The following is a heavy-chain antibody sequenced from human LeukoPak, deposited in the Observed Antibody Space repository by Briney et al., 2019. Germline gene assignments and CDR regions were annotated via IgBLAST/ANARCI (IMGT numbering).Heavy chain of an antibody. V-gene: IGHV1-2*04. CDR3: ARARPYYDILTGSSFDY. D-gene: IGHD3-9*01. J-gene: IGHJ4*02. CDR1: GYTFTGYY. Sequence: ASVTVSYKASGYTFTGYYMHWVRQAPGQGGEWMGWINPNSGGTNYAQKFQGWVTITRDTSISTAYMELSRLRSDDTAVYYCARARPYYDILTGSSFDYWGQGTLVTVSS. CDR2: INPNSGGT.